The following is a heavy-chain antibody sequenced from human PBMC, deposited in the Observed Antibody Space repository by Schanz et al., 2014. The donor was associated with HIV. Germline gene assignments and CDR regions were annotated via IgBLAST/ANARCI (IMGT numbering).Heavy chain of an antibody. J-gene: IGHJ4*02. CDR3: ARGRYSGSYYNY. D-gene: IGHD1-26*01. CDR2: IIPIFGTS. Sequence: QVQLVQSGAEVKKPGSSVKVSCKTSGDSFTSDAINWVRQAPGQGLEWMGGIIPIFGTSNYAQKFQGRVTITADESTSTAYMELSSLRSEDTAVYYCARGRYSGSYYNYWGQGTLVTVSS. V-gene: IGHV1-69*01. CDR1: GDSFTSDA.